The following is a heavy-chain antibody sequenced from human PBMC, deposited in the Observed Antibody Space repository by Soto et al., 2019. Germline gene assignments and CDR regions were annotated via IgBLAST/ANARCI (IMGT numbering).Heavy chain of an antibody. V-gene: IGHV3-30*03. CDR2: ISHDGRNK. J-gene: IGHJ5*02. Sequence: GGSLRLSCAASGFTFSSYGVHWVRQAPGKGLEWVAIISHDGRNKDYVDSVKGRFTISRDNSKNTLYLQMNSLRAEDTAVYYCARDGGCRDGYTVGCNWFDPWGQGTLVTVSS. CDR1: GFTFSSYG. D-gene: IGHD5-12*01. CDR3: ARDGGCRDGYTVGCNWFDP.